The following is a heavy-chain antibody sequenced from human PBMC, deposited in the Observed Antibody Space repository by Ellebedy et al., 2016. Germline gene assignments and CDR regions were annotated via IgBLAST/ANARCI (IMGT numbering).Heavy chain of an antibody. CDR3: ARDPDSSGWYPGYYMDV. D-gene: IGHD6-19*01. CDR2: VSSDGGTT. CDR1: GFTFSHYG. J-gene: IGHJ6*03. Sequence: GESLKISCVASGFTFSHYGMHWVRQAPGKGLEWVAVVSSDGGTTYYADSVKGRFTISGDKGRNTVHLQLNSLRGEDSAVYYCARDPDSSGWYPGYYMDVWGKGTTVTVSS. V-gene: IGHV3-33*08.